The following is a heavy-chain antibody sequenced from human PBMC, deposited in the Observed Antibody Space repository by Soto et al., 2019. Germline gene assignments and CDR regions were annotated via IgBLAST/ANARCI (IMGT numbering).Heavy chain of an antibody. D-gene: IGHD6-19*01. V-gene: IGHV4-34*01. CDR1: NRSFSDYF. J-gene: IGHJ4*02. CDR2: IKESGFA. CDR3: ARGKSSGPLYYFDT. Sequence: SETLSLTCGVYNRSFSDYFWNWIRQPPGKGLEWIGEIKESGFATYNPSLKRRVTMSVDTANNQFSLKVTSVTAADTAVYYCARGKSSGPLYYFDTWGQGTLVTVSS.